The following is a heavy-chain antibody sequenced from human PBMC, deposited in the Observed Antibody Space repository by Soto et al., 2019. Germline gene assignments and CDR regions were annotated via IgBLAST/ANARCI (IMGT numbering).Heavy chain of an antibody. J-gene: IGHJ4*02. CDR2: IYSGGST. V-gene: IGHV3-66*01. Sequence: EVQLVESGGGLVQPGGSLRLSCAASGFTVSSNYMSWVRQAPGKGLEWVSVIYSGGSTYYADSVKGRFTISRDNSKNTLYLQMNSLRAEDTAVYYCARGQEEWLAPFDYWGQGTLVTVSS. D-gene: IGHD6-19*01. CDR1: GFTVSSNY. CDR3: ARGQEEWLAPFDY.